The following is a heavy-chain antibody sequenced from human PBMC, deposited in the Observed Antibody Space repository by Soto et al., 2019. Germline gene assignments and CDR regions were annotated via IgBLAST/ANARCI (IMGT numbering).Heavy chain of an antibody. V-gene: IGHV4-30-2*01. CDR1: GDSISGGGFA. CDR2: IYHRGTT. J-gene: IGHJ5*02. CDR3: ATRSGYPNNYFDP. Sequence: SETLSLTCTVSGDSISGGGFAWSWIRQPSGKGLEWIGYIYHRGTTYYNPSLKSRVTISLEIAKNQFSLNLRFVTAADTAVYFCATRSGYPNNYFDPWGQGTLVTVS. D-gene: IGHD3-22*01.